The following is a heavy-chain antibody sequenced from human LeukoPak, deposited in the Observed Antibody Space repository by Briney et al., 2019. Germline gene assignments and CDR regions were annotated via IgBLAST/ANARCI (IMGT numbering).Heavy chain of an antibody. D-gene: IGHD2-2*02. CDR2: INAGNGHT. Sequence: GASVKVSCKASGYTFTSYAMHWVRQAPGQRLEWMGWINAGNGHTKYSQKFQGRVTITRDTSASTAYMELSSLRSEDTAVYYYAVGYCSSTSCYNYYYGMDVWGQGTTVTVSS. V-gene: IGHV1-3*01. CDR1: GYTFTSYA. CDR3: AVGYCSSTSCYNYYYGMDV. J-gene: IGHJ6*02.